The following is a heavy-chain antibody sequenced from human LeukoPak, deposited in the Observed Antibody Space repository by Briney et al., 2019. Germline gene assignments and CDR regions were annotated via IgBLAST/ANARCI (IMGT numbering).Heavy chain of an antibody. CDR2: IFHSGSN. Sequence: SETLSLTCNVSGYSISSGYYWGWIRQPPGKGLEWIGSIFHSGSNYYNPSLKSRATISVDTSKNQFSLKLRYVTAADTAVYYCSRDVDTALGGTVWFDPWGQGTLVTVSS. J-gene: IGHJ5*02. CDR1: GYSISSGYY. D-gene: IGHD5-18*01. CDR3: SRDVDTALGGTVWFDP. V-gene: IGHV4-38-2*02.